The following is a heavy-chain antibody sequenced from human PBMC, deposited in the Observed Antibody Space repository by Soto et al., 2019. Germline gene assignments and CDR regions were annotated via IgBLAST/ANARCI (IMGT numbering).Heavy chain of an antibody. D-gene: IGHD3-10*01. Sequence: SDTLSLTCTVSGRSISSYYWNWIRQPPGKGLEWIGYIYNSGSTNYNPSLKSRVTISVDTSKNQFSLKLTSVTAADTAVYYCARDYYVSGTYYPFDYWGQGTLVTVS. CDR2: IYNSGST. CDR3: ARDYYVSGTYYPFDY. CDR1: GRSISSYY. J-gene: IGHJ4*02. V-gene: IGHV4-59*07.